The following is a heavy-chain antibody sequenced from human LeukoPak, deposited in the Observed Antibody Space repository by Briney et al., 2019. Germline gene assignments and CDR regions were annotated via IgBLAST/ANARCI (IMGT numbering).Heavy chain of an antibody. CDR3: IKDLRLDLHFDTFDI. CDR2: ISWDGGIS. CDR1: GFTFDDYA. J-gene: IGHJ3*02. Sequence: PGRSLRLSCAASGFTFDDYAMHWVRQTPGKGLEWVSSISWDGGISVYADSVKGRFTISRDNAKSSLYLEMGALTPEDTALYFCIKDLRLDLHFDTFDIWGQGTMVTVSS. V-gene: IGHV3-9*01. D-gene: IGHD1-7*01.